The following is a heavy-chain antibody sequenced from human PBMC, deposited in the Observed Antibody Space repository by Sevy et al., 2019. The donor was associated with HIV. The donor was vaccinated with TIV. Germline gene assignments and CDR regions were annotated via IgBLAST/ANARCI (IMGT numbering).Heavy chain of an antibody. Sequence: GGSLRLSCAASGFTFDDYAMHWVRQAPGKGLEWVSGISWNSGSIGYADSVKGRFTNSRDNAKNSLYLQMNSLRAEDTALYYCAKGIAARLGAFDIWGQGTMVTVSS. CDR2: ISWNSGSI. CDR3: AKGIAARLGAFDI. J-gene: IGHJ3*02. V-gene: IGHV3-9*01. CDR1: GFTFDDYA. D-gene: IGHD6-6*01.